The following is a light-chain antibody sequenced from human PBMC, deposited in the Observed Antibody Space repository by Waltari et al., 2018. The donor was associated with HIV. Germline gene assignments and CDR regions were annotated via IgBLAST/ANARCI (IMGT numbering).Light chain of an antibody. V-gene: IGKV3-11*01. CDR1: QSVSSY. Sequence: IVLTQSPATLSLSPGERATLSCRASQSVSSYLAWYQHKPGQAPRLLIYDASNRATGIPARFSGSGSVTDFTLTISSLEPEDFAVYYCQQRSNWPPGLTFGGGTKVEIK. CDR2: DAS. J-gene: IGKJ4*01. CDR3: QQRSNWPPGLT.